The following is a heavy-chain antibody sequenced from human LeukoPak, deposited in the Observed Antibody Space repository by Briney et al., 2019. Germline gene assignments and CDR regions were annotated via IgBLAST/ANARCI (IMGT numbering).Heavy chain of an antibody. CDR3: ARGDYGDYARFDP. Sequence: GGSLRLSCAASGFTFSSYSMNWVRQAPGKGREWVSSISSSSSYIYYADSVKGRFTISRDNAKNSLYLQMNSLRAEVTAVYYCARGDYGDYARFDPWGQGTLVTVSS. CDR2: ISSSSSYI. J-gene: IGHJ5*02. CDR1: GFTFSSYS. V-gene: IGHV3-21*01. D-gene: IGHD4-17*01.